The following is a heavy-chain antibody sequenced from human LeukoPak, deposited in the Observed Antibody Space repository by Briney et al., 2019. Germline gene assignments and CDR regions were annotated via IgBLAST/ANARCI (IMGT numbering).Heavy chain of an antibody. V-gene: IGHV3-43*02. D-gene: IGHD6-19*01. Sequence: GGSLRLSCAASGFTFDDYAMHWVRQAPGKGLEWVSLIGGEGDSTYYADSVRGRFTISSDNSKNSLYLQMNSLRSEDTALYYCAKDIGSSGWYFDYWGQGTLVTVSS. J-gene: IGHJ4*02. CDR3: AKDIGSSGWYFDY. CDR1: GFTFDDYA. CDR2: IGGEGDST.